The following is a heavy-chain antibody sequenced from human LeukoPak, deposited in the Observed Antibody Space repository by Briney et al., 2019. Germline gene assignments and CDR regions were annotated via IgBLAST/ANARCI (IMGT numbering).Heavy chain of an antibody. D-gene: IGHD1-26*01. CDR1: GFTFSLYS. CDR2: ISPTSSTI. J-gene: IGHJ3*02. CDR3: AKDRNGIVGALGAFDI. V-gene: IGHV3-48*02. Sequence: PGGSLRLSCAASGFTFSLYSMNWVRQAPGKGLEWVSYISPTSSTIVYADSVKGRFTMSRDNAKNSLYLQINSLRDEDTAVYYCAKDRNGIVGALGAFDIWGQGTMVTVSS.